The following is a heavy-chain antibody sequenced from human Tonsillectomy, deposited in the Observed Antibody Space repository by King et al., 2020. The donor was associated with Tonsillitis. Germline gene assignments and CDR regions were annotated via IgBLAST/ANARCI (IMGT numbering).Heavy chain of an antibody. J-gene: IGHJ4*02. CDR2: IDPTDSHT. CDR1: GYTFSSYW. D-gene: IGHD3-22*01. V-gene: IGHV5-10-1*03. Sequence: VQLVESGAEVKEPGESLRISCKASGYTFSSYWISWVRQMPGKGLEWMGRIDPTDSHTIYSPSFQGHVTISTDRSISTAYLQWSSLKASDTAMYYCARYFHDSSGYFDYWGQGTLVTVSS. CDR3: ARYFHDSSGYFDY.